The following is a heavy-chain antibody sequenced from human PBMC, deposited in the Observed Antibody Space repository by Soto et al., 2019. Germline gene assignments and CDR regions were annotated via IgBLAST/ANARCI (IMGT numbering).Heavy chain of an antibody. V-gene: IGHV2-70*11. D-gene: IGHD5-12*01. Sequence: SGPTLVNPTQTLTLTCTFSGFSLSTSGMCVSWIRQPPGKALEWLARIDWDDDKYYSTSLKTRLTISKDTSKNQVVLTMTNMDGVDSATYSRPCLRDGYKSENFGMDVGGQATTVTFCS. CDR3: PCLRDGYKSENFGMDV. CDR1: GFSLSTSGMC. CDR2: IDWDDDK. J-gene: IGHJ6*02.